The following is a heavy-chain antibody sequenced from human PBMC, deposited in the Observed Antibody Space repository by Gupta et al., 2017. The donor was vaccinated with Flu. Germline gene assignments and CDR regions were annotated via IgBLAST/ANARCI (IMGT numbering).Heavy chain of an antibody. CDR1: GFSFRSYA. Sequence: EMQLVESGGGLVQPGGSLRLSCAASGFSFRSYAMHWVRQAPGKGLEYVSAINTNGGSTFYADSVKGRFTISRDNSENTLSLQMDRLRPEDMAVYYCARRSHTNCYDYWGQGTLVTVSS. CDR3: ARRSHTNCYDY. D-gene: IGHD1-1*01. J-gene: IGHJ4*02. CDR2: INTNGGST. V-gene: IGHV3-64*07.